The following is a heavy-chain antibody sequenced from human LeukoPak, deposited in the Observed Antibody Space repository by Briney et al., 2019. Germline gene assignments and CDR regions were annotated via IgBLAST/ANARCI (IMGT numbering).Heavy chain of an antibody. CDR3: ARVLAPDTAMVPTVWFDP. Sequence: SETLSLTRIFCDGSTSNYYWSWIRQPAGRGVEWIGLIYYSGSTNYKPSLQSRVTMSVDTSKNQFSLKLSTVTAEDTAVYYCARVLAPDTAMVPTVWFDPWGQGTLVTVSS. CDR1: DGSTSNYY. D-gene: IGHD5-18*01. V-gene: IGHV4-4*07. J-gene: IGHJ5*02. CDR2: IYYSGST.